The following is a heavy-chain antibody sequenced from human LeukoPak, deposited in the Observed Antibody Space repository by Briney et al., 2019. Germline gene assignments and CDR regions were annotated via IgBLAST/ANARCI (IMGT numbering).Heavy chain of an antibody. CDR3: ARVRITMVRGVMDMDV. J-gene: IGHJ6*03. V-gene: IGHV3-21*01. CDR1: GFTFSSYS. Sequence: PGGSLRLSCAASGFTFSSYSMNWARQAPGKGLEWVSSISSSSSYIYYADSVKGRFTISRDNAKNSLYLQMNSLRAEDTAVYYCARVRITMVRGVMDMDVWGKGTTVTVSS. D-gene: IGHD3-10*01. CDR2: ISSSSSYI.